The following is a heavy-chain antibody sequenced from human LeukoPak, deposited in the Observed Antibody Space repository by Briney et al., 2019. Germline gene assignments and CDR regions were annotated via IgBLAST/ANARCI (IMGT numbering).Heavy chain of an antibody. D-gene: IGHD3-10*01. CDR2: INHSGST. Sequence: SETLSLTCAVYGGSFSGYYWSWIRQPPGKGLEWSGEINHSGSTNYNPSLTSRVTISVDTSKNQFSLKLSSVTAADTAVYYCARRPRYYYGSGSYYEVYFDYWGQGTLVTVSS. J-gene: IGHJ4*02. V-gene: IGHV4-34*01. CDR3: ARRPRYYYGSGSYYEVYFDY. CDR1: GGSFSGYY.